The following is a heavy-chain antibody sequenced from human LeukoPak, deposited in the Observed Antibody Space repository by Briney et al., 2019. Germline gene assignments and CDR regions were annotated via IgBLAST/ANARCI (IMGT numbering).Heavy chain of an antibody. J-gene: IGHJ4*02. CDR2: MSSSGNN. CDR1: GDSISYFY. Sequence: SETLFLTCSVSGDSISYFYWSWIRQAAGKGLEWIGRMSSSGNNGYNASLKSRVTMSVDTSKNQLSLKVISVTAADTAVYCARGVIAAGGNDFDYWGQGTLVTVSS. D-gene: IGHD6-13*01. CDR3: ARGVIAAGGNDFDY. V-gene: IGHV4-4*07.